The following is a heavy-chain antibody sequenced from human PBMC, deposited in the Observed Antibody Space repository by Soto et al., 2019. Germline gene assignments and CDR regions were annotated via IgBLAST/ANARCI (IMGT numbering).Heavy chain of an antibody. V-gene: IGHV6-1*01. CDR2: TYYRSNWSD. D-gene: IGHD6-19*01. Sequence: PSQTLSLTCAISGDSVSGNSAAWNWIRQSPSRGLDWLGRTYYRSNWSDDYAVSVKSRITINPDTSKNQFSLQLNSVTPEDTAVYYCARDWAAAMAGTVYYYYGMEVGGQGATVTVSS. CDR3: ARDWAAAMAGTVYYYYGMEV. CDR1: GDSVSGNSAA. J-gene: IGHJ6*02.